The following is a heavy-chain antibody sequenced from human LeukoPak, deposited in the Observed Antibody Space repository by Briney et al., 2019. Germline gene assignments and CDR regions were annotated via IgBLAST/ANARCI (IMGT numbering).Heavy chain of an antibody. CDR2: ISGGYTAAT. CDR3: AKARDAYNYYWFDP. J-gene: IGHJ5*02. V-gene: IGHV3-23*01. D-gene: IGHD5-24*01. CDR1: GFTFSSYA. Sequence: PGGSLRLSCAASGFTFSSYAMSWVRQAPGKGLEWVSAISGGYTAATDYADSVKGRFTISRDNYDNTLYLEMNSLRAEDTALYYCAKARDAYNYYWFDPWGQGTLVTASS.